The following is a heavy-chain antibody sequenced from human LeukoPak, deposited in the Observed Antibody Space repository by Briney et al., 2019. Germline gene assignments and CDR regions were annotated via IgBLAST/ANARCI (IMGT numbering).Heavy chain of an antibody. Sequence: PSETLSLTCTVSGGSISSSSYYWGWIRQPPGKGLEWIGSIYYSGSTYYNPSLKSRVTISVDTSKNQFSLKLSSVTAADTAVYYCARGKGDLSMIVMIVTAVEFYFDSWGPGTLVTVSS. D-gene: IGHD3-22*01. CDR1: GGSISSSSYY. CDR3: ARGKGDLSMIVMIVTAVEFYFDS. CDR2: IYYSGST. J-gene: IGHJ4*02. V-gene: IGHV4-39*07.